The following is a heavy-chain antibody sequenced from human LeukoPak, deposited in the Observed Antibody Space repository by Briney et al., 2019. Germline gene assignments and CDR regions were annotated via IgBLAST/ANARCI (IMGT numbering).Heavy chain of an antibody. V-gene: IGHV4-59*01. CDR1: GGSMSGYY. CDR3: AKLRGNYFPDV. D-gene: IGHD2/OR15-2a*01. Sequence: SETLSLTCTVSGGSMSGYYWTWIRQPPGKTLEWSAYIHYTGTTNYNPSLERRVTISVNTSRNQFSLRLRSVAAADTAVYYCAKLRGNYFPDVWGQGTLVTVSS. J-gene: IGHJ1*01. CDR2: IHYTGTT.